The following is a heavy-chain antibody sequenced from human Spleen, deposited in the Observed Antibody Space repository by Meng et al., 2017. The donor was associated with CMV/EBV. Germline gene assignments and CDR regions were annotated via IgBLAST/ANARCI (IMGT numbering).Heavy chain of an antibody. D-gene: IGHD2-2*01. CDR1: GYTFTGYY. Sequence: GYTFTGYYMHWVRQAPGQGLEWMGWINPNSGGTNYAQKFQGRVTMTRDTSISTAYMELSRLRSDDTAVYYCLADIVVVPAAADGENYWGQGTLVTVSS. V-gene: IGHV1-2*02. J-gene: IGHJ4*02. CDR3: LADIVVVPAAADGENY. CDR2: INPNSGGT.